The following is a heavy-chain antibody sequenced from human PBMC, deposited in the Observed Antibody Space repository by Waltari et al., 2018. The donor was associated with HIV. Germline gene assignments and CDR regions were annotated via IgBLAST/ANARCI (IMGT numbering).Heavy chain of an antibody. J-gene: IGHJ2*01. CDR3: ARGPYGSGSYGIGWYFDL. D-gene: IGHD3-10*01. CDR2: INHSGST. Sequence: QVQLQQWGAGLLKPSETLSLTCAVYDESFSGYYWTWIRQPPGKGLEWIGEINHSGSTNYNPSLKSRVTISVDTSKNQFSLRLNSMTAADTAVYYCARGPYGSGSYGIGWYFDLWGRGTLVTVSS. CDR1: DESFSGYY. V-gene: IGHV4-34*01.